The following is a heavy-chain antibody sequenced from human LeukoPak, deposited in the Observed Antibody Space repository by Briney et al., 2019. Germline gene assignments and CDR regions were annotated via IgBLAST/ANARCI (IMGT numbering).Heavy chain of an antibody. V-gene: IGHV4-59*08. CDR3: ARHTTTGSGYDYVDY. Sequence: PSETLSLTCTVSGGSISSYYWSWTRQPPGKGLEWIGYIYYSGSTNYNPSLKSRVTISVDTSKNQFSLKLSSVTAADTAVYYCARHTTTGSGYDYVDYWGQGTLVTVSS. CDR1: GGSISSYY. CDR2: IYYSGST. D-gene: IGHD5-12*01. J-gene: IGHJ4*02.